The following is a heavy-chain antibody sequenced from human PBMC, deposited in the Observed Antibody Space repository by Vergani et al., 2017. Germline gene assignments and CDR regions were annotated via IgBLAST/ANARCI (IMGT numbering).Heavy chain of an antibody. V-gene: IGHV4-39*01. CDR2: IYYSGST. D-gene: IGHD6-19*01. J-gene: IGHJ4*02. Sequence: QLQLQESGPGLVKPSETLSLTCTVSGGSISSSSYYWGWIRQPPGKGLEWIGSIYYSGSTYYNPSLKSPVTISVDTSKNQFSLKLSSVTAADTAVYYCARHRLRSSGWYDPFDYWGQGTLVTVSS. CDR3: ARHRLRSSGWYDPFDY. CDR1: GGSISSSSYY.